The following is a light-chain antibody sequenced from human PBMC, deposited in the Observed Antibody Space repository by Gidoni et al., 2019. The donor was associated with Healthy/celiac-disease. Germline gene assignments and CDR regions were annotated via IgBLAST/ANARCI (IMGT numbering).Light chain of an antibody. CDR1: QSVSSY. CDR3: QQRSNWPPTWT. J-gene: IGKJ1*01. V-gene: IGKV3-11*01. CDR2: DAS. Sequence: IVLTQSPATLSLSPGERATLSCRASQSVSSYLAWYQQKPGQAPRLLIDDASNRATGIPARFSGSGSGTDFTLTISSLEPEDFAVYYCQQRSNWPPTWTFGQGTKVEIK.